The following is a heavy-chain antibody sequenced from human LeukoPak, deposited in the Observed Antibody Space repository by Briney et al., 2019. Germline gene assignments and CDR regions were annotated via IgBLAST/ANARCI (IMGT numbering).Heavy chain of an antibody. D-gene: IGHD6-19*01. CDR1: GYTFTGYY. J-gene: IGHJ4*02. CDR3: ARRSSGWYLPDY. V-gene: IGHV1-2*02. Sequence: ASVKVSCKASGYTFTGYYMHWVRQAPGQGLEWMGWINPNSGGTNYAQKFQGRVTMTRDTSISTAYMELSRLRSDDTAVYYCARRSSGWYLPDYWGQRTLVTVS. CDR2: INPNSGGT.